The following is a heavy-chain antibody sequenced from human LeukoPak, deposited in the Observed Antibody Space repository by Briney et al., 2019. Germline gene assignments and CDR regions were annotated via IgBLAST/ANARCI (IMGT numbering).Heavy chain of an antibody. Sequence: SETLSLTCAVYGGSFSGYYWSWIRQPPGKGLEWIGEINHSGSTNYNPSPKSRVTISVDTSKNQFSLKLSSVTAADTAVYYCARVVAGLIYNWFDPWGQGTLVIVSS. CDR2: INHSGST. CDR1: GGSFSGYY. J-gene: IGHJ5*02. V-gene: IGHV4-34*01. CDR3: ARVVAGLIYNWFDP. D-gene: IGHD6-19*01.